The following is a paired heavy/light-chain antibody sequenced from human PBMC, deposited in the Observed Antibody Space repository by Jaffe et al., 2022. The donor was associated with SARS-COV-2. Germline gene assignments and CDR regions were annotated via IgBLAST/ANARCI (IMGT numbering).Light chain of an antibody. CDR3: QQYNDWPPT. J-gene: IGKJ3*01. CDR2: GAF. CDR1: QSVSTN. Sequence: EIVLTQSPATLSVSPGEGATLSCRASQSVSTNLAWYQRQPGQAPRLLIYGAFTRATGVPARFSGSGSGTEFTLAISSLQSEDFAVYYCQQYNDWPPTFGPGTKVDIK. V-gene: IGKV3-15*01.
Heavy chain of an antibody. CDR1: GDSMSGNY. V-gene: IGHV4-59*01. J-gene: IGHJ4*02. Sequence: QVQLQESGPGLVKPSETLSLTCSVSGDSMSGNYWSWARQPPGKRLEWLGYIHYNGNTGYPPSFRDRVTISIDTSKNQFSLRLNSVTPADTAVYFCVRGSPVALDWGQGTLVTVSS. D-gene: IGHD2-21*01. CDR2: IHYNGNT. CDR3: VRGSPVALD.